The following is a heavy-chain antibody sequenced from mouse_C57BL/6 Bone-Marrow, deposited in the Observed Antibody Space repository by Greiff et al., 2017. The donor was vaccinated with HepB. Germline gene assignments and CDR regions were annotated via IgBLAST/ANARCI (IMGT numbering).Heavy chain of an antibody. CDR2: INPNSGST. Sequence: VQLQQPGAELVKPGASVKLSCKASGYTFTSYWMHWVKQRPGQGLEWIGMINPNSGSTNYNEKFKSKATLTVDKSSSTAYMQLSSLTSEYSAVYYCARWGYYGVWGQGTTLTVSS. CDR3: ARWGYYGV. V-gene: IGHV1-64*01. D-gene: IGHD1-1*01. J-gene: IGHJ2*01. CDR1: GYTFTSYW.